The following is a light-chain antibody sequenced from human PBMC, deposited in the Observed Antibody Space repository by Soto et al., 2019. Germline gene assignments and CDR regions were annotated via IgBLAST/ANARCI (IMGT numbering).Light chain of an antibody. CDR1: QSVGSIY. Sequence: EIVLTQSPATLSLSPGERATLSCRASQSVGSIYLAWYQQRPGQAPRLLISGASNRATGIPVRFSGSGSGTDFTLTISGLEPEDFAVYYCQQYGSSSITCGQGTRREIK. CDR2: GAS. J-gene: IGKJ5*01. CDR3: QQYGSSSIT. V-gene: IGKV3-20*01.